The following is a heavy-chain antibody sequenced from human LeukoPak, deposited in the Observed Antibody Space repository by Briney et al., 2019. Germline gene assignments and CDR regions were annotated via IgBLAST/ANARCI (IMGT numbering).Heavy chain of an antibody. CDR3: AKDLAGRVYSSGWNDY. J-gene: IGHJ4*02. V-gene: IGHV3-23*01. D-gene: IGHD6-19*01. CDR2: ISGSGGST. Sequence: GGSLRLSCAASGFTFSSYAMSWVSQAPGKGLEWVSAISGSGGSTYYADSVKGRFTISRDNSKNMLYLQMNSLRAEDTAVYYCAKDLAGRVYSSGWNDYWGQGTLVTVSS. CDR1: GFTFSSYA.